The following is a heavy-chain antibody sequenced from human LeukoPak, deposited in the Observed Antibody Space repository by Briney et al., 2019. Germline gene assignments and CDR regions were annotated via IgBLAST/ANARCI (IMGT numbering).Heavy chain of an antibody. CDR2: IYHGGSS. CDR1: GGSISSNNW. D-gene: IGHD4-23*01. V-gene: IGHV4-4*02. CDR3: ARDGVGTRDGGY. Sequence: NTSETLSLTCAVSGGSISSNNWWSWFRQPPGKGLEWIGEIYHGGSSNYNPSLRGRVTLSVDTSKNQFSLSLTSVTAADTAVYYCARDGVGTRDGGYWGQGTLVTVSS. J-gene: IGHJ4*02.